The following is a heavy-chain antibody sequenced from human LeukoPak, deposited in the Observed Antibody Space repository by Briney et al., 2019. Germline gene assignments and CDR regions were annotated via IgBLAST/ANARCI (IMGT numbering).Heavy chain of an antibody. CDR3: ARPRYFGYYYGMDV. CDR2: IDPSDSYT. CDR1: GYSFTSYW. J-gene: IGHJ6*02. D-gene: IGHD3-9*01. Sequence: GESLKISCKGSGYSFTSYWISWVRQMPGKGLEWMGRIDPSDSYTNYSPSFQGHVTISADKPISTAYLQWSSLKASDTAIYYCARPRYFGYYYGMDVWGQGTTVTVSS. V-gene: IGHV5-10-1*01.